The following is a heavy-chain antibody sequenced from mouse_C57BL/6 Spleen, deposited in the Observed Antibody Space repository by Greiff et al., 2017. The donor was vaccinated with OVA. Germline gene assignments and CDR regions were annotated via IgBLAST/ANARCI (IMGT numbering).Heavy chain of an antibody. CDR3: TSLITTVVATPYFDY. CDR2: IDPENGDT. Sequence: EVQVVESGAELVRPGASVKLSCTASGFNIKDDYMHWVKQRPEQGLEWIGWIDPENGDTEYASKFQGKATITADTSSNTAYLQLSSLTSEDTAVYYCTSLITTVVATPYFDYWGQGTTLTVSS. V-gene: IGHV14-4*01. J-gene: IGHJ2*01. D-gene: IGHD1-1*01. CDR1: GFNIKDDY.